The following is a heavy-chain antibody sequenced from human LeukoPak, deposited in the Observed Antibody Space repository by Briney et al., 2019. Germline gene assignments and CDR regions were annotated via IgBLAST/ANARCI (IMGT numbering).Heavy chain of an antibody. D-gene: IGHD1-26*01. Sequence: ASVKVSCKASGYTFTNYAIHWVRQAPGQRLEWMGWINAGRGNTKYSQKFQGRVTITRDTSTSTVYMELSSLRSEDTAVYYCARDLGGATDYWGQGTLVTVSS. J-gene: IGHJ4*02. CDR2: INAGRGNT. CDR1: GYTFTNYA. V-gene: IGHV1-3*01. CDR3: ARDLGGATDY.